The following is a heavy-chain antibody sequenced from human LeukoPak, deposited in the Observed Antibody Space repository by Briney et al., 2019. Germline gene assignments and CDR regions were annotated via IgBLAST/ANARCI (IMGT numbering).Heavy chain of an antibody. CDR1: GFTFSSYA. Sequence: PGGSLRLSCAASGFTFSSYAMSWVRQAPGKGLEWVSAISGSGGSTYYADSVKGRFTISRDNSKNTLYLQMNSLRAEDTAVYYCAGCGGDCYSPDSWGQGALVTVSS. D-gene: IGHD2-21*01. V-gene: IGHV3-23*01. CDR3: AGCGGDCYSPDS. CDR2: ISGSGGST. J-gene: IGHJ4*02.